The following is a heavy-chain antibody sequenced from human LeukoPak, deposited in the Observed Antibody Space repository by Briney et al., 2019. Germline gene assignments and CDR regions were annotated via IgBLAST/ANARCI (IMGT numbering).Heavy chain of an antibody. CDR1: GFTFSGSA. D-gene: IGHD1-26*01. CDR3: TRSIVGATKGNIFDY. Sequence: PGGSLRLSCAASGFTFSGSAMHWVRQASGKWLEWVGRIRSKANSYATAYAASVKGRFTISRDDSKNTAYLQMNSLKTEDTAVYYCTRSIVGATKGNIFDYWGQGTLVTVSS. CDR2: IRSKANSYAT. V-gene: IGHV3-73*01. J-gene: IGHJ4*02.